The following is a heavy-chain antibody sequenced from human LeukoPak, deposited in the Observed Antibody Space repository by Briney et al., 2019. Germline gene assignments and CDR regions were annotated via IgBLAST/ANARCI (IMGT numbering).Heavy chain of an antibody. V-gene: IGHV4-61*01. CDR1: GGSVSSGHYY. CDR3: ARAVAANVDY. D-gene: IGHD6-19*01. CDR2: IYYSGST. Sequence: SETLSLTCTASGGSVSSGHYYWSWIRQPPGKGLEWIGYIYYSGSTNYNPSLKSRVTISIDRSKNQFSLRLSSVTAADTAVYYCARAVAANVDYWGQGTLVTVSS. J-gene: IGHJ4*02.